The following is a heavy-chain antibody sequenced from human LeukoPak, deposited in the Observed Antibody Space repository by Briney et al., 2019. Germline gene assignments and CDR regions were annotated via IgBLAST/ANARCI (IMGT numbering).Heavy chain of an antibody. CDR2: ISCDGSNK. Sequence: GRSLRLSCAASGFTFSSYAMHWVRQAPGKGLEWVAVISCDGSNKYYADSVKGRFTISRDNSKNTLYLQMNSLRAEDTAVYYCAGGYCSGGSCSLSGPWGQGTLVTVSS. CDR1: GFTFSSYA. D-gene: IGHD2-15*01. CDR3: AGGYCSGGSCSLSGP. J-gene: IGHJ5*02. V-gene: IGHV3-30-3*01.